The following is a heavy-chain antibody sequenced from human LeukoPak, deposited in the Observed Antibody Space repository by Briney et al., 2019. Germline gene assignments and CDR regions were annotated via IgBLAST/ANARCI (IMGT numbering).Heavy chain of an antibody. V-gene: IGHV4-4*07. J-gene: IGHJ5*02. Sequence: PGGSLRLSCAASGFTFSSYEMNWVRQPAGEGLEWIGRMAVNGRTNYNPSLKSRLTMSVNTSQNQFSLRLTSVTAADTAFYYCARGDYDYLSGTYSFDLWGQGIRVTVSS. D-gene: IGHD3-16*01. CDR1: GFTFSSYE. CDR3: ARGDYDYLSGTYSFDL. CDR2: MAVNGRT.